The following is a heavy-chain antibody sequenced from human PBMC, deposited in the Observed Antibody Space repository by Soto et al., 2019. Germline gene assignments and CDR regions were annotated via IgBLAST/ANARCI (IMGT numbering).Heavy chain of an antibody. Sequence: QVQLVQSGAEVKKPGSSVKVSCKASGGTFSSYAISWVRQAPGQGLEWMGGIIPIFGTANYAQKFQGRVTITADESPSTAYMELSSLRSEDTAVYYCATATVSSGWYYYYYYYGMDVWGQGTTVTVSS. CDR1: GGTFSSYA. J-gene: IGHJ6*02. D-gene: IGHD6-19*01. CDR3: ATATVSSGWYYYYYYYGMDV. V-gene: IGHV1-69*01. CDR2: IIPIFGTA.